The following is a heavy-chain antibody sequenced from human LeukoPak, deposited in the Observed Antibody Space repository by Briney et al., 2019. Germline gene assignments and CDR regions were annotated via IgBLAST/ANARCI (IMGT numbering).Heavy chain of an antibody. CDR2: ISSSSSTI. V-gene: IGHV3-48*01. D-gene: IGHD3-22*01. CDR1: GFTFSSYS. CDR3: ARERTYDSSGYFFDY. Sequence: PGGSLRLSCAASGFTFSSYSMNWVRQAPGKGLEWVSYISSSSSTIYYADSVKGRFTISRDNAKNSLYLQMNSLRAEDTAVYYCARERTYDSSGYFFDYWGQGTLVTASS. J-gene: IGHJ4*02.